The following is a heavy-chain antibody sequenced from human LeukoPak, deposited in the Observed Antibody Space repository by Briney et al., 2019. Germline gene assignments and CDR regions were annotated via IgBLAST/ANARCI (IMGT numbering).Heavy chain of an antibody. J-gene: IGHJ4*02. CDR2: IYYSGST. D-gene: IGHD3-22*01. CDR1: GGSISSGDYY. CDR3: ARGYYYDSNAVDYFDY. V-gene: IGHV4-30-4*01. Sequence: SETLSLTCTVPGGSISSGDYYWSWIRQPPGKGLEWIVYIYYSGSTYYNPSLKSRVTISIDTSKNQFSLNLSSVTAADTAVYYCARGYYYDSNAVDYFDYWGQGTLVTVSS.